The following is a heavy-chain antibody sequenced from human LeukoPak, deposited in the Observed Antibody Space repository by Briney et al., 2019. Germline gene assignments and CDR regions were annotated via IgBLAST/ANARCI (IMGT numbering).Heavy chain of an antibody. CDR1: GFTFSDYY. CDR2: FNWNGGST. Sequence: GGSLRLSCAASGFTFSDYYMSWTRQAPGTGLEWVSLFNWNGGSTGYADSVKGRFTISRDNAKNSLYLQMNSLRAEDTALYHCARGGNYYDSSGLFDYWGQGTLVTVSS. D-gene: IGHD3-22*01. CDR3: ARGGNYYDSSGLFDY. V-gene: IGHV3-20*01. J-gene: IGHJ4*02.